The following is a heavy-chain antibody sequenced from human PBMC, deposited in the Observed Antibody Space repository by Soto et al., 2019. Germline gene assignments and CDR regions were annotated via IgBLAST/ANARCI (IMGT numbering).Heavy chain of an antibody. D-gene: IGHD2-2*01. CDR2: IYYSGST. CDR3: ARVDQLPNLVDP. Sequence: LSLTCTVSLVSISSGGYYLSWIRQHPGKGLEWIGYIYYSGSTYYNPSLKSRVTISVDTSKNQFSLKLSSVTAADTAVYYCARVDQLPNLVDPWGQGTLVTVSS. CDR1: LVSISSGGYY. V-gene: IGHV4-31*03. J-gene: IGHJ5*02.